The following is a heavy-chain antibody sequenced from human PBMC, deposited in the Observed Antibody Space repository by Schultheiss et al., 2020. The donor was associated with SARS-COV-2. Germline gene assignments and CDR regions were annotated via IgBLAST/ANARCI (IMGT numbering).Heavy chain of an antibody. CDR1: GFTFKNYA. V-gene: IGHV3-23*01. CDR3: AKFSTGVVPAASVFGY. J-gene: IGHJ4*02. CDR2: ISSSSSYI. Sequence: GGSLRLSCAASGFTFKNYAMSWVRQAPGQGLEWVSSISSSSSYIYYADSVKGRFTISRDNSKNTLYLQMNSLRAEDTAVYYCAKFSTGVVPAASVFGYWGQGTLVTVSS. D-gene: IGHD2-2*01.